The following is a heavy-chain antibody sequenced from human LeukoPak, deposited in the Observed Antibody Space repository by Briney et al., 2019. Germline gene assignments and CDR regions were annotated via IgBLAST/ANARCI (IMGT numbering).Heavy chain of an antibody. D-gene: IGHD3-16*02. CDR2: IYYSGST. V-gene: IGHV4-59*12. J-gene: IGHJ3*02. Sequence: SETLSLTCTVSGGSISSYYWSWIRQPPGKGLEWIGYIYYSGSTNYNPSLKSRVTISVDTSKNQFSLKLSSVTAADTAVYYCARDQLYVWGSYCFLGAFDIWGQGTMITVSS. CDR3: ARDQLYVWGSYCFLGAFDI. CDR1: GGSISSYY.